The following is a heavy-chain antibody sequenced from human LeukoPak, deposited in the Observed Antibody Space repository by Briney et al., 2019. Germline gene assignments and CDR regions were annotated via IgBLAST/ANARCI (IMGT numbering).Heavy chain of an antibody. D-gene: IGHD4-23*01. Sequence: SETLSLTCAVYGGSFSGYYWSWIRQPPGKGLEWIGEINHSGSTNYNPSLKGRVTISVDTSKNQFSLKLSSVTAADTAVYYCARAATVATKRFDYWGQGALVTVSS. V-gene: IGHV4-34*01. J-gene: IGHJ4*02. CDR2: INHSGST. CDR3: ARAATVATKRFDY. CDR1: GGSFSGYY.